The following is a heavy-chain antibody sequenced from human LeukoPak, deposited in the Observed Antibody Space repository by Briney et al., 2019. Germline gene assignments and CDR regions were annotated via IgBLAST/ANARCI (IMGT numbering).Heavy chain of an antibody. Sequence: GGSLRLSCAASGFTLNNAWMGWVRQAPGKGLEWLGRIKRETDGGTIDYAAPVKGRFTISRDDSRNTLYLQMDSLKIEDTAVYYCTTDRYYDNSELQFQHWGQGTLVTVSS. CDR2: IKRETDGGTI. J-gene: IGHJ1*01. D-gene: IGHD3-22*01. CDR1: GFTLNNAW. CDR3: TTDRYYDNSELQFQH. V-gene: IGHV3-15*01.